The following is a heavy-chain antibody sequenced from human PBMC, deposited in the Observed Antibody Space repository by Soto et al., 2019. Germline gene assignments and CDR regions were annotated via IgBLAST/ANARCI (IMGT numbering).Heavy chain of an antibody. CDR1: GFSFNTYV. Sequence: GGSLRLSCTDSGFSFNTYVMDWVRQAPGKGLEWVARILYDGSKEYYADPVKGRFTISRDNSKNTPYLQMDRLRVEDTAVYFCAKGLALMADHWGQGTPVTVP. J-gene: IGHJ4*02. CDR3: AKGLALMADH. D-gene: IGHD2-21*01. V-gene: IGHV3-30*18. CDR2: ILYDGSKE.